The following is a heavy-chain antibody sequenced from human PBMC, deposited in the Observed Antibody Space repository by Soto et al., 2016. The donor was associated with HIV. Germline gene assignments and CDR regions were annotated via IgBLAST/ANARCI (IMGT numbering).Heavy chain of an antibody. J-gene: IGHJ4*02. D-gene: IGHD1-26*01. CDR3: AKDLTSGGSYTLDY. V-gene: IGHV3-9*03. CDR1: GFIFDDYA. Sequence: VQLVESGGGWVQPGRSLRLSCAVSGFIFDDYAMHWVRQAPGKGLEWVSSISWNADRIEYADSVKGRFTISRDNAKNSLFLEMSTLRTEDMAFYYCAKDLTSGGSYTLDYWGQGTLVTVSS. CDR2: ISWNADRI.